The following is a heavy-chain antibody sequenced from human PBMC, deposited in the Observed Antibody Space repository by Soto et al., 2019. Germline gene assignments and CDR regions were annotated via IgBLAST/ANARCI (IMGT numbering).Heavy chain of an antibody. CDR2: ISSSSSYI. CDR3: ARDDYDFWSGPDFDY. CDR1: GFTFSSYS. J-gene: IGHJ4*02. D-gene: IGHD3-3*01. V-gene: IGHV3-21*01. Sequence: PGGSLRLSCAASGFTFSSYSMNWVRQAPGKGLEWVSSISSSSSYIYYADSVKGRFTISRDNAKNSLYLQMNSLRAEDTAVYYCARDDYDFWSGPDFDYWGQGTLVTVPQ.